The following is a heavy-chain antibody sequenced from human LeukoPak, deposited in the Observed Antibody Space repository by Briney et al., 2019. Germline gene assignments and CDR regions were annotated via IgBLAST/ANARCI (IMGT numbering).Heavy chain of an antibody. J-gene: IGHJ4*02. Sequence: ASVKVSCKASGYTFTGYYMHWVRQAPGQGLEWMGYIYPNSGATKYAQKFQGRVTMTRDTSISTAYMELSGLRSDDTSVYYCGTLLSNGPFDYWGQGSLVTVSS. CDR2: IYPNSGAT. CDR1: GYTFTGYY. CDR3: GTLLSNGPFDY. V-gene: IGHV1-2*02. D-gene: IGHD5/OR15-5a*01.